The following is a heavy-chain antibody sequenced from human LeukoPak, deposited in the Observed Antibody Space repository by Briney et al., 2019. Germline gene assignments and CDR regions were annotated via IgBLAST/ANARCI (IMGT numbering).Heavy chain of an antibody. CDR1: GDTFTNYA. Sequence: SVKVSCKASGDTFTNYAITWVRQAPGQGLEWMGRFISFLNQATYAQKFQGSVTISADKSTNTAYMEVDSLKSEDTAVYYCAREDLAAGASAFDYWGQGTLVTVSA. J-gene: IGHJ4*02. CDR2: FISFLNQA. D-gene: IGHD6-25*01. CDR3: AREDLAAGASAFDY. V-gene: IGHV1-69*04.